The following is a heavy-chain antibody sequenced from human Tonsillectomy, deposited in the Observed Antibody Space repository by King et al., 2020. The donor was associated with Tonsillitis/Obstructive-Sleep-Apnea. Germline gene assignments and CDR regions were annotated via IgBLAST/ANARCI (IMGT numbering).Heavy chain of an antibody. V-gene: IGHV3-43*01. D-gene: IGHD3-3*01. J-gene: IGHJ4*02. CDR1: GFTFDDYT. CDR2: ISWDGGCT. CDR3: AKDGDFGVVADY. Sequence: QLVQSGGVVVQPGGSLRLSCAASGFTFDDYTMHWVRQAPGKVLEWVCLISWDGGCTYYADSVKGRFTISKDNSKNSLSLQMNSLRTEDTALYYCAKDGDFGVVADYWGQGTLVTVSS.